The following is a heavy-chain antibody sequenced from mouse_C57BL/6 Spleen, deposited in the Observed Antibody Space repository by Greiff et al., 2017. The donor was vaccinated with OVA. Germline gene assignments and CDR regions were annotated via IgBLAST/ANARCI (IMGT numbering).Heavy chain of an antibody. CDR3: ARFLYDSEGYYAMDY. CDR2: IYWDDDK. V-gene: IGHV8-12*01. J-gene: IGHJ4*01. Sequence: QVTLKVCGPGILQSSQTLSLTCSFSGFSLSTSGMGVSWIRQPSGKGLEWLAHIYWDDDKRYNPSLKSRLTISKDTSRNQVFLMITSVDTADTATYYGARFLYDSEGYYAMDYWGQGTSVTVSS. D-gene: IGHD2-4*01. CDR1: GFSLSTSGMG.